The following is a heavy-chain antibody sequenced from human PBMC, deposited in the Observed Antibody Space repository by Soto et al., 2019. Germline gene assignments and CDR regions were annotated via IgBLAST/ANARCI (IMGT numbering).Heavy chain of an antibody. Sequence: PGGSLRLSCAASGFTFSSYAMSWVRQAPGKGLEWVSAISGSGGSTYYADSVKGRFTISRDNSKNMLYLQMNSLRAEDTAVYYCAKDLGCSSTSCCSYYYCGMDVWGQGTTVTVSS. V-gene: IGHV3-23*01. J-gene: IGHJ6*02. CDR1: GFTFSSYA. CDR3: AKDLGCSSTSCCSYYYCGMDV. D-gene: IGHD2-2*01. CDR2: ISGSGGST.